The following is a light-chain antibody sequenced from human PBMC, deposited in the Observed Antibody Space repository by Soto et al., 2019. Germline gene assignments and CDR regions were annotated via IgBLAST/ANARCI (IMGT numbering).Light chain of an antibody. J-gene: IGKJ4*01. CDR1: QSVSSY. CDR2: DAS. Sequence: EIVLTQSPPTLSFSPPERATLXWRSSQSVSSYLAWYQQKPGQAPRLLIYDASNRATGIPARFSGSGSGTDFTLTISSLEPEDFAVYYCQQRSNWPPVTFGGGTKVDTK. CDR3: QQRSNWPPVT. V-gene: IGKV3-11*01.